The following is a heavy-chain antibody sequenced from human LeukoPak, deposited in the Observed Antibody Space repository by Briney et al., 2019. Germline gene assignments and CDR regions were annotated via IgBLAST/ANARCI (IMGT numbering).Heavy chain of an antibody. CDR3: AKDRGPSSWYLGDAFDI. J-gene: IGHJ3*02. CDR2: ISGSGGST. CDR1: GFSVNTNY. Sequence: PGGSLRLSCAASGFSVNTNYMTWVRQAPGKGLEWVSAISGSGGSTYYADSVKGRFTISRDNSKNTLYLQMNSLRAEDTAVYYCAKDRGPSSWYLGDAFDIWGQGTMVTVSS. V-gene: IGHV3-23*01. D-gene: IGHD6-13*01.